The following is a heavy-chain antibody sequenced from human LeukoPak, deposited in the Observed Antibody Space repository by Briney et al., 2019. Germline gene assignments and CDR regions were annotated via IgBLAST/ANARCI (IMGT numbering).Heavy chain of an antibody. Sequence: ASVKVSCKASGYTFTGYYMHWVRPAPGQGLEWMGWINPNSGGTNYAQKFQGRVTMTRDTSISTAYMELSRLRSDDTAVYYCARAPSSSWYYFDYWGQGTLVTVSS. D-gene: IGHD6-13*01. J-gene: IGHJ4*02. CDR1: GYTFTGYY. CDR2: INPNSGGT. CDR3: ARAPSSSWYYFDY. V-gene: IGHV1-2*02.